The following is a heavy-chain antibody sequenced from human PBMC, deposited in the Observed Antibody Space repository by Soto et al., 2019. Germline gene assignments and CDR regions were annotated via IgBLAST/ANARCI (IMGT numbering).Heavy chain of an antibody. CDR1: GGSISSYY. J-gene: IGHJ4*02. Sequence: SETLSLTCTVSGGSISSYYWSWIRQPPGKGLEWFGYIYYSGSTNYNPSLKSRVTISVDTSKNQFSLKLSSVTAADTAVYYCARAPLPAARFIAAAGYFDYWGQGTLVTVSS. V-gene: IGHV4-59*01. CDR2: IYYSGST. CDR3: ARAPLPAARFIAAAGYFDY. D-gene: IGHD6-13*01.